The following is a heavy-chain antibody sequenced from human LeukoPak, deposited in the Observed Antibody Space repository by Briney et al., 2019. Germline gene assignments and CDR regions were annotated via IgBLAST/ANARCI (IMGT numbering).Heavy chain of an antibody. CDR1: GFTVSSNY. V-gene: IGHV3-21*06. D-gene: IGHD5-18*01. CDR2: ISSSSSFL. CDR3: ARGGCSYVYGYFDY. J-gene: IGHJ4*02. Sequence: KSGGSLRLSCAASGFTVSSNYMSWVRQAPGKGLEWVSSISSSSSFLYYAGSVKGRLTISRDNAKNSLYLQVNSLRAEDTAVYYCARGGCSYVYGYFDYWGQGTLVTVSS.